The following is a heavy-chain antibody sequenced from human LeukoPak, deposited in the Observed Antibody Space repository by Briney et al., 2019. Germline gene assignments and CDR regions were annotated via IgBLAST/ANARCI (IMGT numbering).Heavy chain of an antibody. D-gene: IGHD3-9*01. Sequence: ASVKVSCKASGYTFTGYYMHWVRQAPGQGLEWMGWINPNRGGTNYAQKFQGRVTMTRDTSIRTAYMELSRLRSDDKAVYYCARLGYDILTGYYYPQYYYYGMDVWGQGTTVTVSS. CDR1: GYTFTGYY. CDR2: INPNRGGT. J-gene: IGHJ6*02. V-gene: IGHV1-2*02. CDR3: ARLGYDILTGYYYPQYYYYGMDV.